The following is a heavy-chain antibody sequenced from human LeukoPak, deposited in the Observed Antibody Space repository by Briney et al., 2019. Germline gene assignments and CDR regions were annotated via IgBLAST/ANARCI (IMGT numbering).Heavy chain of an antibody. D-gene: IGHD5-24*01. CDR1: GFTFSSYT. V-gene: IGHV3-43*02. CDR2: ISGDGLST. J-gene: IGHJ4*02. CDR3: EQAGDGYMTR. Sequence: GGSLRLSCAASGFTFSSYTMNWDRQAPGKGLEWVSLISGDGLSTHYGDSMKGRITVSRDNSKNSLYLRMTSLSTEDTALYYCEQAGDGYMTRGGQGTLVTFSS.